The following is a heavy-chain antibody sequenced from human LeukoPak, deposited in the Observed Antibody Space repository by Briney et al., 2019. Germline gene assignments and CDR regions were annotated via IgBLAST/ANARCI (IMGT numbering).Heavy chain of an antibody. J-gene: IGHJ3*02. V-gene: IGHV1-2*02. CDR2: INPNSGGT. D-gene: IGHD1-1*01. Sequence: ASVKVSCKASGYTFTGYYMHWVRQAPGQGLEWMGWINPNSGGTNYAQKFQGRVTMTRDTSISTAYMELSRLRSDDTAVYYCARDPFFTTGTIFDAFDIWGQGTMVTVSS. CDR1: GYTFTGYY. CDR3: ARDPFFTTGTIFDAFDI.